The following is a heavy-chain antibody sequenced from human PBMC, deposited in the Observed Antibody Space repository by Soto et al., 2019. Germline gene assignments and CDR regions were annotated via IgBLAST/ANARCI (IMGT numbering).Heavy chain of an antibody. D-gene: IGHD2-15*01. V-gene: IGHV1-2*04. CDR2: INPNSGVT. Sequence: QVQLVQSGAELRKPGASVKVSCKASGYAFNGYFIHWVRLAHGQGLEWMGWINPNSGVTNYAQKFQGWVTMTRDTSLSTADMELRRLTSDDTAVYYCARQGVVVAATLSYCSSAMDVWGQWTTVTVS. CDR3: ARQGVVVAATLSYCSSAMDV. CDR1: GYAFNGYF. J-gene: IGHJ6*02.